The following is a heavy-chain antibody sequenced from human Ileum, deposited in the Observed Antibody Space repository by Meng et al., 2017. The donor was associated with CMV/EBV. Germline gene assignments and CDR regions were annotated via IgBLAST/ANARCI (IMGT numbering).Heavy chain of an antibody. CDR1: FTGYY. J-gene: IGHJ4*02. Sequence: FTGYYMHWVRQAPGQGLEWMGWINPNSGGTNYAQKFQGRVTMTRDTSISTAYMELSRLRSDDTAVYYCARAQYCSSTSCSHYYFDYWGQGTLVTVSS. D-gene: IGHD2-2*01. V-gene: IGHV1-2*02. CDR3: ARAQYCSSTSCSHYYFDY. CDR2: INPNSGGT.